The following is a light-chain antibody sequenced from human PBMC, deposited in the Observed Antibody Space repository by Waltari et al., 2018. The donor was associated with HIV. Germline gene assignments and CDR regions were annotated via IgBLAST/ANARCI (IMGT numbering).Light chain of an antibody. Sequence: SYVLTQPPSVSVDPGQPARLTRWGTNLASTSVQRYQQKPGQAPVPVIYDDNDRPSGIRERFSGSSSGNTATLTISRVEAGDEADYYCQVWDTTTDQWVFGGGTELAVL. CDR1: NLASTS. J-gene: IGLJ3*02. V-gene: IGLV3-21*02. CDR2: DDN. CDR3: QVWDTTTDQWV.